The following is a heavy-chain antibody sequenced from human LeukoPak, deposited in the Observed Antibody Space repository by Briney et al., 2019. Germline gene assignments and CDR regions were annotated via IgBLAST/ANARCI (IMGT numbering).Heavy chain of an antibody. CDR3: ARDDGPFDY. CDR1: GFTFSSYG. Sequence: GRSLILSCAASGFTFSSYGLHWVRQAPGKGLEWVAVIWYDGSNKYYADSVKGRFTISRDNSKNTLYLQMNSLRAEDTAVYYCARDDGPFDYWGQGTLVTVSS. V-gene: IGHV3-33*01. CDR2: IWYDGSNK. D-gene: IGHD4-17*01. J-gene: IGHJ4*02.